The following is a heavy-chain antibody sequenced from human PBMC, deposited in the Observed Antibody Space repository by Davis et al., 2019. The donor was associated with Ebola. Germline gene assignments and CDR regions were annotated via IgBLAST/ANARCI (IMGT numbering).Heavy chain of an antibody. J-gene: IGHJ6*02. D-gene: IGHD6-13*01. V-gene: IGHV3-73*01. CDR3: TSRIAAALGYYYYYGMDV. CDR1: GFTFSGSA. CDR2: IRSKANSYAT. Sequence: GESLKISCAASGFTFSGSAMHWVRQASGKGLEWVGRIRSKANSYATAYAASVKGRFTISRDDSKNTAYLQMNSLKTEDTAVYYCTSRIAAALGYYYYYGMDVWGQGTTVTVSS.